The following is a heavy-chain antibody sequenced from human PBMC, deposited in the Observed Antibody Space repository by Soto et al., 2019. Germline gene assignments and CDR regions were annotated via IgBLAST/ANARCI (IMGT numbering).Heavy chain of an antibody. D-gene: IGHD6-6*01. CDR2: IKSKTDGGTT. CDR1: GFTFSNAW. V-gene: IGHV3-15*07. J-gene: IGHJ6*02. CDR3: TTVFEQLERFFRYGMDV. Sequence: GGSLRLSCAASGFTFSNAWMNWVRQAPGKGLEWVGRIKSKTDGGTTDYAAPVKGRFTISRDDSKNTLYLQMNSLKTEDTAVYYCTTVFEQLERFFRYGMDVWGQGTTVTVSS.